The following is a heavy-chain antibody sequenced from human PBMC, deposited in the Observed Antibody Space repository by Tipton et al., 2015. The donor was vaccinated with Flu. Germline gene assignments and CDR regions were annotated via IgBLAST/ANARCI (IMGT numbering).Heavy chain of an antibody. J-gene: IGHJ5*02. CDR2: IHRSGST. D-gene: IGHD4-11*01. CDR1: GFSITSGYY. CDR3: ARRDFSNYVSDPKNWFDR. Sequence: GLVKPSERLSLNCAVSGFSITSGYYWGWIRQPPGKGLEWIATIHRSGSTKYNPSLKSRVTISVDTSKNQFYLEMRSVTAADMAVYYCARRDFSNYVSDPKNWFDRWGQGTLVTVSS. V-gene: IGHV4-38-2*01.